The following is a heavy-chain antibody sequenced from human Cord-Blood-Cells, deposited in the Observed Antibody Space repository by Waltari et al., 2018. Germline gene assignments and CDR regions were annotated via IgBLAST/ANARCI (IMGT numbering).Heavy chain of an antibody. Sequence: EVQLLESGGGLVQPGGSLRLSCAAPGFTFSSYAMSWVLPAPGKGLEWVSAISGSGGSTYYADSVKGRFTISRDNSKNTLYLQMNSLRAEDTAVYYCAKDRVAARFRYYYGMDVWGQGTTVTVSS. CDR3: AKDRVAARFRYYYGMDV. J-gene: IGHJ6*02. D-gene: IGHD6-6*01. V-gene: IGHV3-23*01. CDR1: GFTFSSYA. CDR2: ISGSGGST.